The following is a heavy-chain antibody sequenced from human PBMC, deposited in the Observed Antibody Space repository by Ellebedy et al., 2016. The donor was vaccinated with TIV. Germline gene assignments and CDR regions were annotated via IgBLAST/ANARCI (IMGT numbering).Heavy chain of an antibody. CDR3: ARDGSRYYDSSGYYGGGLDV. J-gene: IGHJ6*02. D-gene: IGHD3-22*01. CDR2: ISVYKGNT. Sequence: AASVKVSCKASGYTFSSYGISWVRQAPGQGLEWMGWISVYKGNTNFALRLQGRVTMTTDTSTSTAYMELRSLRSDDTAVYYWARDGSRYYDSSGYYGGGLDVWGQGTTVTVSS. CDR1: GYTFSSYG. V-gene: IGHV1-18*04.